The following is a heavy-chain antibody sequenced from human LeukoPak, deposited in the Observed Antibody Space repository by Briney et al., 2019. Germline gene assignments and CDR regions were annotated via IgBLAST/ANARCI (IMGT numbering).Heavy chain of an antibody. CDR3: TTYHYDFWSGYFSANYFDY. D-gene: IGHD3-3*01. V-gene: IGHV3-15*01. Sequence: GGSLRLSCAASGFTFSNAWMSWVRQAPGKGLEWVGRIKSKTDGGTTDYAAPVKGRFTISRDDSKNTLHLQMNSLKTEDTAVYYCTTYHYDFWSGYFSANYFDYWGQGTLVTVSS. CDR1: GFTFSNAW. CDR2: IKSKTDGGTT. J-gene: IGHJ4*02.